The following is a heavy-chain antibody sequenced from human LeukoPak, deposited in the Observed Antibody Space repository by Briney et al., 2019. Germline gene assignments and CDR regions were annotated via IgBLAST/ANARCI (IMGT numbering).Heavy chain of an antibody. CDR2: ISAYNCNT. V-gene: IGHV1-18*01. D-gene: IGHD2-15*01. J-gene: IGHJ4*02. CDR3: ARGDYCSGNSCYSYGC. Sequence: ASVKVSCKASGSTFTNYGISWVRQAPGQGLEWLGWISAYNCNTNYEQKVQGRITMTTDTSTSTAYMELRSLRSDDTAVYYCARGDYCSGNSCYSYGCWGQGTLVTVSS. CDR1: GSTFTNYG.